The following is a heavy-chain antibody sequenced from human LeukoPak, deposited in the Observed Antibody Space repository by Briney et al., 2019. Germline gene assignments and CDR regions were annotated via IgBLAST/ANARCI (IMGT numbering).Heavy chain of an antibody. J-gene: IGHJ6*02. D-gene: IGHD3-10*01. Sequence: ASVKVSCTASGYTFTGYYMHWVRQAPGQGLEWMGWINPNSGGTNNAQKFQGRVTMTRDTSISTAYMELSRLRSDDTAVYYCVRDRLLWFGELSYGMDVWGQGTTVTVSS. CDR1: GYTFTGYY. CDR2: INPNSGGT. V-gene: IGHV1-2*02. CDR3: VRDRLLWFGELSYGMDV.